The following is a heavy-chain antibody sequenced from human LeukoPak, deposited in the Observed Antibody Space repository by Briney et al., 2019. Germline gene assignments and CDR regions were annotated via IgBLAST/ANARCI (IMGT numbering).Heavy chain of an antibody. CDR3: AKEEGIVVVPAAILVHYGMDV. J-gene: IGHJ6*02. V-gene: IGHV3-23*01. CDR1: GFTFSSYA. Sequence: GSLRLSCAASGFTFSSYAMSWVRQAPGKGLEWVSAISGSGGSTYYADSVKGRFTISRDNSKNTLYLQMNSLRAEDTAVYYCAKEEGIVVVPAAILVHYGMDVWGQGTTVTVSS. CDR2: ISGSGGST. D-gene: IGHD2-2*02.